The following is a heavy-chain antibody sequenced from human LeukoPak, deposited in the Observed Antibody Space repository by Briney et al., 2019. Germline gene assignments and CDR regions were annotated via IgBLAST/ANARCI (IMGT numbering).Heavy chain of an antibody. CDR2: INPSGSST. CDR1: GYTFTSYY. V-gene: IGHV1-46*01. J-gene: IGHJ5*02. Sequence: ASVKVSCKASGYTFTSYYMHWVRQAPGQGLEWMGLINPSGSSTSYAQKFQGRLSLTRDMSASTDYMELSSLRSEDTAVYYCARDNSVGDTAWWFDPWGQGTLVTVSS. CDR3: ARDNSVGDTAWWFDP. D-gene: IGHD1-26*01.